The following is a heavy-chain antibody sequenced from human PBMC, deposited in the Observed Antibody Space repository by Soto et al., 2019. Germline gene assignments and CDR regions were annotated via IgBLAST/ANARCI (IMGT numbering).Heavy chain of an antibody. CDR2: ISAYNGQT. CDR3: ANWGKSGSDF. V-gene: IGHV1-18*01. D-gene: IGHD3-16*01. J-gene: IGHJ4*02. CDR1: GYPFDTYG. Sequence: ASVKVSCKASGYPFDTYGINWVRQAPGQRPEWMGWISAYNGQTDYAQNFQGRVTMATDTSTNTAYMELRNLRSDDTAVYYCANWGKSGSDFWGQGTLVTVSS.